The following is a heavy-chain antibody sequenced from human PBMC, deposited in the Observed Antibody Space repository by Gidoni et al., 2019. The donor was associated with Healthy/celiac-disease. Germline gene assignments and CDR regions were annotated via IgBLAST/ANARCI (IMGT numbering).Heavy chain of an antibody. CDR3: AKLSSSRWLQFNWFDP. Sequence: EVQLLESGGGLVQPGGSLRLSCAASGFTFSSYAMSWVRQAPGKGLEWVSAIIGSGGSTCYADSVKGRFTISRDNSKNTLYLQMNSLRAEDTAVYYCAKLSSSRWLQFNWFDPWGQGTLVTVSS. D-gene: IGHD5-12*01. J-gene: IGHJ5*02. CDR1: GFTFSSYA. V-gene: IGHV3-23*01. CDR2: IIGSGGST.